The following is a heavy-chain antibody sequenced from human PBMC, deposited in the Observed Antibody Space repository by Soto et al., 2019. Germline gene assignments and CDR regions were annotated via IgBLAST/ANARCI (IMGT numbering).Heavy chain of an antibody. J-gene: IGHJ6*02. V-gene: IGHV1-46*01. CDR2: FNPSGGSR. CDR3: ARPGAAAGPEYYGLDV. Sequence: SVKVSCKASVYTFTTYYIHWVRQAPGQGLEWMGIFNPSGGSRTYAQKFQGRLTMTGDTSTSTVYMELSSLRSDDTAVYYCARPGAAAGPEYYGLDVWGQGTTVTVSS. D-gene: IGHD6-13*01. CDR1: VYTFTTYY.